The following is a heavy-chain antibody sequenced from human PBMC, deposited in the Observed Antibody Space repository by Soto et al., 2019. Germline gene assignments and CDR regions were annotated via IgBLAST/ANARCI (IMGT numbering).Heavy chain of an antibody. CDR1: GGTFSSYA. Sequence: ASVKVSCKASGGTFSSYAISWVRQAPGQGLEWMGGIIPIFGTANYAQKFQGRVTITADESTSTAYMELSSMRSEDTAVYYCASPPGYSCYDFVTLKKHQIYYYYGMDVWGQGTTVTVSS. J-gene: IGHJ6*02. CDR2: IIPIFGTA. V-gene: IGHV1-69*13. CDR3: ASPPGYSCYDFVTLKKHQIYYYYGMDV. D-gene: IGHD5-12*01.